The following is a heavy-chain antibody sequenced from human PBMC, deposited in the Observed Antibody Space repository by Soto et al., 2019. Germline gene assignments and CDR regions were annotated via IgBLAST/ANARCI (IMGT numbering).Heavy chain of an antibody. J-gene: IGHJ6*02. V-gene: IGHV3-23*01. CDR2: ISFNGGVI. CDR1: GFVFRNLT. D-gene: IGHD3-10*01. Sequence: DVQLLESGGGVVQPGGPLRLSCAASGFVFRNLTMNCVRQAPGKGLEYVAIISFNGGVIFDADSVRGRLTISRDNAKNILYFDMTNLRPEDSGVYYGAKMMIRGVLVDAFDVWGRGTTVTV. CDR3: AKMMIRGVLVDAFDV.